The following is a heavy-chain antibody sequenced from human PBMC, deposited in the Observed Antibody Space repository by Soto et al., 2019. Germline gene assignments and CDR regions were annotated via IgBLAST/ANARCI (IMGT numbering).Heavy chain of an antibody. CDR3: ARSGENYNRLDY. V-gene: IGHV3-11*06. J-gene: IGHJ4*03. CDR2: SSNSGTFS. CDR1: GFTFSDYY. D-gene: IGHD1-7*01. Sequence: GVTLRLSCEGSGFTFSDYYISWIRKAPGKGLEWISYSSNSGTFSRYADSVKGRFSISRDNTKNLLYLQMNSLRDEDTAVYYCARSGENYNRLDYWGQGTTVTVSS.